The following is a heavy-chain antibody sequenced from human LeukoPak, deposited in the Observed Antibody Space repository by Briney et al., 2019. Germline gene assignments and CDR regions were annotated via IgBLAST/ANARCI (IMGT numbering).Heavy chain of an antibody. CDR1: GFNFSSYA. CDR2: ISGSGGST. J-gene: IGHJ4*02. V-gene: IGHV3-23*01. Sequence: PVGSLRLSCAASGFNFSSYAMSRVRQAPGRGLEWASAISGSGGSTYYADSVKGRFTISRDNSKNTLYLQMNSLRAEDTAVYYCAKDDSSGAFDYWGQGTLVTVSS. D-gene: IGHD3-22*01. CDR3: AKDDSSGAFDY.